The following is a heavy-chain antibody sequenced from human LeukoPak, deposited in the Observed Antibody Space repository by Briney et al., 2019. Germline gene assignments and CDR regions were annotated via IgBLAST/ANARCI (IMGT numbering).Heavy chain of an antibody. CDR1: GFTSSSYA. J-gene: IGHJ4*02. D-gene: IGHD5-24*01. V-gene: IGHV3-23*01. CDR3: TRHGDGYNNHRDY. Sequence: PGGSLRLSCAASGFTSSSYAMSWVRQAPGKGLEWVSAISGSGGSIYYADSVKGRFTISRDNSKNTLYLQMNSLRAEDTAVYYCTRHGDGYNNHRDYWGQGTLVTVSS. CDR2: ISGSGGSI.